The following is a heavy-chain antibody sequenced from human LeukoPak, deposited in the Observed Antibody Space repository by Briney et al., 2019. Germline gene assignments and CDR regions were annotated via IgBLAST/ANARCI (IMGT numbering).Heavy chain of an antibody. D-gene: IGHD3-22*01. V-gene: IGHV3-23*01. J-gene: IGHJ4*02. CDR1: GFTFDGYG. Sequence: RPGGSLRLSCAASGFTFDGYGMSWVRQAPGKGLGWVSAISGSGGSTYYADSVKGRFTISRDNSKKTLYLQMNSLRAEDTAVYYCYIPYYDTSAYKGYWGQGTLVTVSS. CDR3: YIPYYDTSAYKGY. CDR2: ISGSGGST.